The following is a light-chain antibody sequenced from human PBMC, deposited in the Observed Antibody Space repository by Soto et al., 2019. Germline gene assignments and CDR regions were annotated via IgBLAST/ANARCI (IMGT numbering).Light chain of an antibody. CDR3: QQRYNWPPIT. J-gene: IGKJ5*01. Sequence: EIVLTQSPATLSLSPGERATLSCRASQSVVSYLAWYQQKPGQAPRILIYDTSNRATGIPARFSGSGSGTDFTLTISSLEPEDFAVYYCQQRYNWPPITFGQGTRLDIK. CDR1: QSVVSY. CDR2: DTS. V-gene: IGKV3-11*01.